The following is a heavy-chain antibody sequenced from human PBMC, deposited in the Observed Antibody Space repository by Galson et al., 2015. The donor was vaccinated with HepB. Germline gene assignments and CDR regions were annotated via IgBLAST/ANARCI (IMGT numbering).Heavy chain of an antibody. CDR1: GYSFTSYW. V-gene: IGHV5-51*03. CDR3: ARGAWDYGDYGVLYWFDP. D-gene: IGHD4-17*01. CDR2: IYPGDSDT. Sequence: QSGAEVKKPGESLKISCKGSGYSFTSYWIGWVRQMPGKGLEWMGIIYPGDSDTRYSPSFQGQVTISADKSISTAYLQLSSLKASDTAMYYCARGAWDYGDYGVLYWFDPWGQGTLVTVSS. J-gene: IGHJ5*02.